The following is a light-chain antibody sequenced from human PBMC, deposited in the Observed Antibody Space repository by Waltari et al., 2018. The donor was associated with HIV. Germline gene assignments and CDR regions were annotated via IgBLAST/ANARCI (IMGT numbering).Light chain of an antibody. J-gene: IGKJ3*01. CDR3: QQYDNVPVT. CDR1: HDISSY. CDR2: DAS. V-gene: IGKV1-33*01. Sequence: IQMTQPPSSLSASIGDRATITCQASHDISSYLNWYQQKPGKAPKLLIYDASDLETGVPSRFSGSGSGTDFTFTISSLQPVDIATYYCQQYDNVPVTFGPGTKVEIK.